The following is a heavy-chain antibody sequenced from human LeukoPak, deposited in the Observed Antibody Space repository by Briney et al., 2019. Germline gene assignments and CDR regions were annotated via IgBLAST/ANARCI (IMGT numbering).Heavy chain of an antibody. CDR3: AREGLRSSGWYFGTSGQLGLDY. V-gene: IGHV1-18*01. CDR2: SSAYNGNT. CDR1: GYTFTSYG. D-gene: IGHD6-19*01. Sequence: ASVKVSCKASGYTFTSYGVSWVRQAPGQGLEWRGWSSAYNGNTEYAQKFQGRVTMTTDTSTSPAYMELRSLRSDDTAVYYCAREGLRSSGWYFGTSGQLGLDYWGQGTLVTVSS. J-gene: IGHJ4*02.